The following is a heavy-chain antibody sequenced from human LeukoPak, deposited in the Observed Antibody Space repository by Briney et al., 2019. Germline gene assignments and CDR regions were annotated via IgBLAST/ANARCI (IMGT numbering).Heavy chain of an antibody. D-gene: IGHD1-26*01. J-gene: IGHJ4*02. Sequence: KPSETLSLTCTVSGGSISGSSFYWSWIRQPPGKVLEWIGTVYYSATTYQNPSLKSRVTISVDASKNQFSLRLRSVTAADTAVYFCARPIVQGGYFFDFWGQGALVTVSS. CDR1: GGSISGSSFY. CDR2: VYYSATT. V-gene: IGHV4-39*01. CDR3: ARPIVQGGYFFDF.